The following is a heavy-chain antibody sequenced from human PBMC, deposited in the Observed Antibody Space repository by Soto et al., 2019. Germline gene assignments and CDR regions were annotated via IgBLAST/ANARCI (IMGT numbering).Heavy chain of an antibody. D-gene: IGHD3-10*01. V-gene: IGHV4-30-4*01. CDR1: GGSISSGDYY. CDR3: AWFGKREYYGMDV. Sequence: SETLSLTCTVSGGSISSGDYYWSWIRQPPGKGLEWIGYIYYSGSTYYNPSLKSRVTISVDTSKNQFSLKLSSVTAADTAVYYCAWFGKREYYGMDVWGQGTTVTVSS. CDR2: IYYSGST. J-gene: IGHJ6*02.